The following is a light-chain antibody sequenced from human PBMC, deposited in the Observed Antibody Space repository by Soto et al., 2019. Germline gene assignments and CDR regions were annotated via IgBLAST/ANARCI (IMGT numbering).Light chain of an antibody. Sequence: SYERTQPPSVSVAPGQTARITCGGNNIGGKSVHWYQQKPGQAPVLVGYDDSDRPSGIPDRFSGSNSGGTATLTIRRVEAGDEADYYCHVWDSSSDPYVFGTGTKVTVL. CDR2: DDS. J-gene: IGLJ1*01. CDR3: HVWDSSSDPYV. V-gene: IGLV3-21*02. CDR1: NIGGKS.